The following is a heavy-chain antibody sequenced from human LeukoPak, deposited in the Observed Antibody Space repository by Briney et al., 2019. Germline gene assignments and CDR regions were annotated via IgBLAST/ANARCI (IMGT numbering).Heavy chain of an antibody. CDR1: DDSLSSHY. D-gene: IGHD4-17*01. V-gene: IGHV4-59*11. CDR3: ARDLVTVTKGFDI. J-gene: IGHJ3*02. Sequence: SETLSLTCAVSDDSLSSHYWTWIRQPPGKGLEWIGYISYIGSTNYNPSLKSRVTISIDTFKNQFSLQLTSVTAADTAVYYCARDLVTVTKGFDIWGQGTMVSVSS. CDR2: ISYIGST.